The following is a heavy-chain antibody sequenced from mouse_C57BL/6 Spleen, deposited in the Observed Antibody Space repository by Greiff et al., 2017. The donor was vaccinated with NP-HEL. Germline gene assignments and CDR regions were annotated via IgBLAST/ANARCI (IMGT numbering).Heavy chain of an antibody. D-gene: IGHD1-1*01. J-gene: IGHJ4*01. CDR2: IDPSDSYT. CDR1: GYTFTSYW. V-gene: IGHV1-69*01. CDR3: ARTTVVATDAMDY. Sequence: QVQLQQPGAELVMPGASVKLSCKASGYTFTSYWMHWVKQRPGQGLEWIGDIDPSDSYTNYNQKFKGKSTLTVDKSSSTAYMQLSSLTSEDSAVYYCARTTVVATDAMDYWGQGTSVTVSS.